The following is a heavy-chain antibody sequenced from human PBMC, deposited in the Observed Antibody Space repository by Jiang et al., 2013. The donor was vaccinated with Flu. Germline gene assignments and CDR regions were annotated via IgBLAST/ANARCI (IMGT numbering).Heavy chain of an antibody. CDR3: ARSAAIPYYYYYGMDV. J-gene: IGHJ6*04. V-gene: IGHV4-34*01. Sequence: GSTNYNPSLKSRVTISVDTSKNQFSLKLSSVTAADTAVYYCARSAAIPYYYYYGMDVWGKGTTVTVSS. CDR2: GST. D-gene: IGHD2-2*01.